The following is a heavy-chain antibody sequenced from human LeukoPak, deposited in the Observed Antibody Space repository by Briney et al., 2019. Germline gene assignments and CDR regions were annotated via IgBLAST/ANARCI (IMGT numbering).Heavy chain of an antibody. V-gene: IGHV1-18*04. Sequence: ASVKVSCKGSGYNFDRYGANWVRQAPGQGLEWVGWISTYNGNTFYAQKFEGRVSMTTDTSTNTVYMDLRSLRSDDTAVYYCARDTLYYYDSSGYNWFDPWGQGTLVTVSS. J-gene: IGHJ5*02. D-gene: IGHD3-22*01. CDR3: ARDTLYYYDSSGYNWFDP. CDR1: GYNFDRYG. CDR2: ISTYNGNT.